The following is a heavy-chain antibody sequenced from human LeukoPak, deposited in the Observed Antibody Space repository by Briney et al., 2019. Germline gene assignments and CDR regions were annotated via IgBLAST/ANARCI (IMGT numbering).Heavy chain of an antibody. CDR3: AKVKGYSYGHYYYGMDV. CDR2: ISYDGSNK. V-gene: IGHV3-30*18. J-gene: IGHJ6*02. D-gene: IGHD5-18*01. CDR1: GFTFSSYG. Sequence: GGSLRLSCAASGFTFSSYGMHWVRQAPGKGLEWVAVISYDGSNKYYADSVKGRFTISRDNSKNTLYLQMNSLGAEDTAVYYCAKVKGYSYGHYYYGMDVWGQGTTVTVSS.